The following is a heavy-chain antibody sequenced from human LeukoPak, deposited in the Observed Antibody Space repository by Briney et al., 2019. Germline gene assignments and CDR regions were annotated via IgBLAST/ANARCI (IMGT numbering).Heavy chain of an antibody. CDR3: AKGGVIVYYFDY. CDR1: GFTFGSYA. D-gene: IGHD3-16*02. V-gene: IGHV3-23*01. CDR2: ISGSGGST. Sequence: PGGSLRLSCAASGFTFGSYAMSWVRQAPGKGLEWVSAISGSGGSTYYADSVKGRFTISRDNSKNTLYLQMNSLRAEDTAVYYCAKGGVIVYYFDYWGQGTLVTVSS. J-gene: IGHJ4*02.